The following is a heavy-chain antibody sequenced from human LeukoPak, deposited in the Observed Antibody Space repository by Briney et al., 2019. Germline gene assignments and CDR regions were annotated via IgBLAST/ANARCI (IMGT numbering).Heavy chain of an antibody. Sequence: AGGSLRLSCAASGFTFSSSWMTWVRQAPGKGLEWVASIREDGSEKTSVDSVKGRFTISRDNSKNTLYLQMNSLRAEDTAVYYCASGVEITRFDYWGQGTLVTVSS. D-gene: IGHD2-8*01. CDR1: GFTFSSSW. V-gene: IGHV3-7*03. CDR3: ASGVEITRFDY. CDR2: IREDGSEK. J-gene: IGHJ4*02.